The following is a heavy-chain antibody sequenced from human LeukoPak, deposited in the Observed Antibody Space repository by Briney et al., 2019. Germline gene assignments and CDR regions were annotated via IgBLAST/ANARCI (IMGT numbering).Heavy chain of an antibody. Sequence: GGSLRLSCAASGFSVSTNYMNWVRQAPGKGLEWVSILYSGSSTYYTDSVKGRFTISRDNWRNTVYLHMTNLRAEDTAVYYCARVGDHYHWYLDLWGRGSLLTVSS. CDR3: ARVGDHYHWYLDL. V-gene: IGHV3-53*01. D-gene: IGHD3-10*01. CDR2: LYSGSST. J-gene: IGHJ2*01. CDR1: GFSVSTNY.